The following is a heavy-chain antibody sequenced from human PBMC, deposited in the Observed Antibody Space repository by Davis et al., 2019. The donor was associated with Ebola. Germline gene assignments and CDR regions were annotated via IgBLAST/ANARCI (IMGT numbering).Heavy chain of an antibody. D-gene: IGHD3-22*01. Sequence: PGGSLRPSCAPSGSPFSRYTMNWVRQAPGKGLEWVSSISSSSSYIYYADSVKGRFTISRDNAKNSLYLQMNSLRAEDTAVYYCAREADYYDSSGYSHYFDYWGQGTLVTVSS. V-gene: IGHV3-21*01. CDR2: ISSSSSYI. CDR1: GSPFSRYT. J-gene: IGHJ4*02. CDR3: AREADYYDSSGYSHYFDY.